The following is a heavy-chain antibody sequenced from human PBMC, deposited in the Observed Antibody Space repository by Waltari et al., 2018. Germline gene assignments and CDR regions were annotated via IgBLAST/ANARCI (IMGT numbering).Heavy chain of an antibody. V-gene: IGHV4-38-2*01. D-gene: IGHD4-4*01. J-gene: IGHJ3*02. CDR2: IYHSGST. CDR1: GYSISSGYY. Sequence: QVQLQESGPGLVKPSETLSLTCAVSGYSISSGYYWGWIRQPPGKGLEWIGSIYHSGSTYYNPSLKSRVTISVDTSKNQFSLKLSSVTAADTAVYYCARGTEGSVDYSNGADAFDIWGQGTMVTVSS. CDR3: ARGTEGSVDYSNGADAFDI.